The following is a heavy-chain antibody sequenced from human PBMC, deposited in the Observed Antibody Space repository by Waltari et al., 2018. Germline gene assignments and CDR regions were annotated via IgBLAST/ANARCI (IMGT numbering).Heavy chain of an antibody. Sequence: QVQLVESGGGVVQPGRSLRLSCAASGFTFSSYGMHWVRQAPGKGLEWVAVIWYDGSNKYYADAVKGRFTISRDNSKNTLYLQMNSLRAEDTAVYYCARVRTTVTTVLDYWGQGTLVTVSS. J-gene: IGHJ4*02. CDR3: ARVRTTVTTVLDY. V-gene: IGHV3-33*08. D-gene: IGHD4-17*01. CDR1: GFTFSSYG. CDR2: IWYDGSNK.